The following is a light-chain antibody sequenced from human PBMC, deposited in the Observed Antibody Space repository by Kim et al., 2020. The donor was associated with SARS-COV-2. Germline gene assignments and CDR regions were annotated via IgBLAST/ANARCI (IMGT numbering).Light chain of an antibody. CDR3: QSADSSGTYWV. CDR1: ALPKQY. V-gene: IGLV3-25*03. J-gene: IGLJ3*02. Sequence: QGQTARITCYGDALPKQYAYWYQQKPGQAPVLGIYKDSERPSGIPERFSGSSSGTTVTLTISGVQAEDEADYYCQSADSSGTYWVFGGGTQLTVL. CDR2: KDS.